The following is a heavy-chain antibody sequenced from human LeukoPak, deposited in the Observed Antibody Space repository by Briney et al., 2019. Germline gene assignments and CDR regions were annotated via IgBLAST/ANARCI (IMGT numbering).Heavy chain of an antibody. D-gene: IGHD6-19*01. J-gene: IGHJ3*02. CDR1: GGSISNDY. V-gene: IGHV4-59*08. CDR3: ARHNGGWVDAFDI. CDR2: IYYSGST. Sequence: PSETLSLTCIVSGGSISNDYWSWIRQPPGKGLEWIGYIYYSGSTNYKPSLKSRVTISIDTSKNQFSLKLSSVTAADTAVYYCARHNGGWVDAFDIWGLGTMVTVSS.